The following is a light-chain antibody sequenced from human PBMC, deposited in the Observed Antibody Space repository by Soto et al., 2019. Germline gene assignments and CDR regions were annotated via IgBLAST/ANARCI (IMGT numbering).Light chain of an antibody. CDR3: AVWDDSLSGGV. CDR1: SSNIGSNY. J-gene: IGLJ3*02. CDR2: RND. Sequence: QSVLTQPPSVSGTPGQRVTISCSGSSSNIGSNYVYWHQQIPGTAPKLLIYRNDQRPSGVPDRFSGSKSGTSASLAISGLRSEDEADYYCAVWDDSLSGGVFGGGTQLTVL. V-gene: IGLV1-47*01.